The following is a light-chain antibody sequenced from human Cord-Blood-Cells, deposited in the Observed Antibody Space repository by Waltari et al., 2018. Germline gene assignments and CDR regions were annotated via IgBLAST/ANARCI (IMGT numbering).Light chain of an antibody. CDR2: AAS. J-gene: IGKJ4*01. CDR3: QQSYSTPPKLT. Sequence: DIQMTPSPSSLSASVGDRVTITCRASQSISSYLNWYQQKPGKAPKLLIYAASSLQSGVPSRFSGSGSGTDFTLTISSLQPEDFATYYCQQSYSTPPKLTFGGGTKVEIK. CDR1: QSISSY. V-gene: IGKV1-39*01.